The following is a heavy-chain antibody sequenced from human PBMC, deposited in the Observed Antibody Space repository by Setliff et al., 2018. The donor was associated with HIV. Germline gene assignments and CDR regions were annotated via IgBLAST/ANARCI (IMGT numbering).Heavy chain of an antibody. CDR1: GDFFSSDYY. V-gene: IGHV4-38-2*02. D-gene: IGHD2-15*01. J-gene: IGHJ4*02. CDR3: ARGRYGYGGNWADY. CDR2: FHSSGST. Sequence: PSETLSLTCTVSGDFFSSDYYWGWIRQPPGKGLEWIGSFHSSGSTSYNPSLRSRVTVSVDTSKNHFSLKLSSVTAADTAVYYCARGRYGYGGNWADYWGQGTLVTVSS.